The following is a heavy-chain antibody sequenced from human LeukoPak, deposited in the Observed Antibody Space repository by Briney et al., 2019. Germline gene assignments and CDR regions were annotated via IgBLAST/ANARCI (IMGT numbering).Heavy chain of an antibody. D-gene: IGHD7-27*01. V-gene: IGHV3-7*03. J-gene: IGHJ3*02. CDR1: GFTFSTYG. Sequence: GGSLRLSCAASGFTFSTYGMHWVRQAPGKGLEWVANIKPDGSDKYYVDSVKGRFTISRDNAQNSLFLQMSSLRADDTATYYCATDPPWGSDVFDMWGRGTMVTVSS. CDR2: IKPDGSDK. CDR3: ATDPPWGSDVFDM.